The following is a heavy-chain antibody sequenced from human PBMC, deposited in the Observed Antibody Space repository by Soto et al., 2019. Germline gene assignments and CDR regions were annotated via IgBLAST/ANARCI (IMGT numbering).Heavy chain of an antibody. CDR3: ARDQKGDHCRGGSYHYYYGMDV. D-gene: IGHD2-15*01. Sequence: QVQLVESGGGVVQPGRSLRLSCTASGFTFSNYTMHWVRRAPGKGLEWVAVTSYDGSNKYYADSVKGRFNISRANSKNTLYVEMNSLRSQDTAMYYCARDQKGDHCRGGSYHYYYGMDVWGQGTTVTVSS. V-gene: IGHV3-30-3*01. CDR1: GFTFSNYT. CDR2: TSYDGSNK. J-gene: IGHJ6*02.